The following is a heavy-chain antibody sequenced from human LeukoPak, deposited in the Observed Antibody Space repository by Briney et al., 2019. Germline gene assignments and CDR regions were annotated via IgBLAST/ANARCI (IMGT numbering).Heavy chain of an antibody. D-gene: IGHD3-10*01. J-gene: IGHJ5*02. CDR3: ARGRPYYYGSGKNWFDP. CDR2: INHSGST. CDR1: GGSFSGYY. V-gene: IGHV4-34*01. Sequence: SETLSLTCAVYGGSFSGYYWSWIRQPPGKGLEWIGEINHSGSTNYNPSLKGRVTISVDTSKNQFSLKLSSVTAADTAVYYCARGRPYYYGSGKNWFDPWGQGTLVTVSS.